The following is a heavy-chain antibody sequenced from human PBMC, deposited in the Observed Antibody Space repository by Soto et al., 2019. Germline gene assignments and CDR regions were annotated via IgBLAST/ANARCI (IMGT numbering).Heavy chain of an antibody. CDR1: GFTFSSYS. D-gene: IGHD3-16*02. Sequence: GGSLRLSCAASGFTFSSYSMNWVRQAPGKGLEWVSYISSSSSTIYYADSVKGRFTISRDNAKNSLYLQMNSLRDEDTAVYYCARDQYDYVWGSYSYGLDYWGKGTLVPVYS. CDR2: ISSSSSTI. J-gene: IGHJ4*02. CDR3: ARDQYDYVWGSYSYGLDY. V-gene: IGHV3-48*02.